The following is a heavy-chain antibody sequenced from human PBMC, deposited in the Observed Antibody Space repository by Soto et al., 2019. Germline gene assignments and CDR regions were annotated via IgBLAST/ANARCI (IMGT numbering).Heavy chain of an antibody. J-gene: IGHJ4*02. D-gene: IGHD3-10*01. Sequence: GGSLTPACAASGSTCNNYAMTWVRQAPGKGLGWVSAISGGGDTTSYADSVKGRFTVSRDGSKNTLYLQMSSLRAEDTALYYCAKGRGGSGSLTPRVDFWGQGTLVTVSS. CDR3: AKGRGGSGSLTPRVDF. V-gene: IGHV3-23*01. CDR2: ISGGGDTT. CDR1: GSTCNNYA.